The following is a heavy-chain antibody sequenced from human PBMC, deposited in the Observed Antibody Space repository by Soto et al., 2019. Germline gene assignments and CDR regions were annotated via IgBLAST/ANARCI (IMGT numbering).Heavy chain of an antibody. D-gene: IGHD6-19*01. V-gene: IGHV3-23*01. CDR3: AKDRGGSGWSTLDH. CDR1: GFSFSYFA. CDR2: ISGSGGNT. Sequence: VQLLESGGSLVHPGGSLRLSCAASGFSFSYFAMSWVRQAPGKGLEWVAAISGSGGNTYYADSVKGRFTISRDNSKNMLFLQMNSLRDEDTAVYYCAKDRGGSGWSTLDHWGQGTLVTVSS. J-gene: IGHJ4*02.